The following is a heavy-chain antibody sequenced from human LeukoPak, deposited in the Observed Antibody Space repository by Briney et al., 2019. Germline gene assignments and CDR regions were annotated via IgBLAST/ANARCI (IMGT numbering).Heavy chain of an antibody. CDR3: ATYRGNDKRDAFDI. J-gene: IGHJ3*02. Sequence: PGGSLRLSCAASGFTFSSYSMSWVRQAPGKGLEWVAHIKEDGSAKSYLDSVEGRFTISKDNAENSLFLQMNSLTDEDTAVYYCATYRGNDKRDAFDIRGQGTKVTVSS. V-gene: IGHV3-7*01. CDR2: IKEDGSAK. CDR1: GFTFSSYS. D-gene: IGHD5-12*01.